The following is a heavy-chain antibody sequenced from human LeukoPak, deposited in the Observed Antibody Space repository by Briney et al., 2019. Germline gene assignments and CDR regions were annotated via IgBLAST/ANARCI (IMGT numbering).Heavy chain of an antibody. D-gene: IGHD3-10*01. J-gene: IGHJ4*02. CDR2: ISSGSSHT. V-gene: IGHV3-48*01. CDR1: GFTFSTYC. CDR3: AREPSGVLGLDC. Sequence: SGGSLRLSCVASGFTFSTYCMNWVSQAPGKGLEWASYISSGSSHTYYADSLRGRFTISRDNAKNSLFLQMNSLRAKDTAVYYCAREPSGVLGLDCWGQGKLVTVSS.